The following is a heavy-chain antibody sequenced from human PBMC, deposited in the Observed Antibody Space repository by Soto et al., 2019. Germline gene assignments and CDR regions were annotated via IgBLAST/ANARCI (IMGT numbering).Heavy chain of an antibody. CDR1: GGSISSGGYS. V-gene: IGHV4-31*11. CDR3: ARSARDDAFDI. Sequence: PSETLSLTCAVSGGSISSGGYSWSWIRQHPGKGLEWIGYIYYSGSTYYNPSLKSRVTISVDTSKNQFSLKLSSVTAADTAVYYCARSARDDAFDIWGQGTMVTVSS. CDR2: IYYSGST. J-gene: IGHJ3*02.